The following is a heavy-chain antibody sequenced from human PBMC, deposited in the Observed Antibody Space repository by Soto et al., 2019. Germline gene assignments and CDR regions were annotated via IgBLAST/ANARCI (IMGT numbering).Heavy chain of an antibody. CDR2: VYYSGST. D-gene: IGHD3-3*01. CDR1: GGSISSGDYY. CDR3: ARDGGPRNYDFWSGYPRASWFDP. J-gene: IGHJ5*02. Sequence: SSETLSLTCTVSGGSISSGDYYWSWIRQPPGKGLEWIGYVYYSGSTYYNPSLKSRVTISVDTSKNQFSLKLSSVTAADTAVYYCARDGGPRNYDFWSGYPRASWFDPWGQGTLVTVAS. V-gene: IGHV4-30-4*01.